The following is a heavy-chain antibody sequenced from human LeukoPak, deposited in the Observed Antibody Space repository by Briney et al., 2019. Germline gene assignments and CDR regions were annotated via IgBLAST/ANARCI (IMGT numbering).Heavy chain of an antibody. J-gene: IGHJ6*03. Sequence: GGSLRLSCAASGFTVSGNYMSWVRQAPGKGLEWVSVIYSGGSTYYADSVKGRFTISRDNSKNTLYLQMNSLRAEDTAVYYCAREGGTVTPYYYYYMDVWGKGTTVTVSS. CDR3: AREGGTVTPYYYYYMDV. CDR1: GFTVSGNY. D-gene: IGHD4-11*01. V-gene: IGHV3-53*01. CDR2: IYSGGST.